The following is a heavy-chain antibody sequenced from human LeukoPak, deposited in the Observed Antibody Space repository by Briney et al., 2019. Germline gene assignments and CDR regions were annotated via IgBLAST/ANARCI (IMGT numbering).Heavy chain of an antibody. CDR3: ARLTVWFGEFYDY. CDR1: GFTFSSYE. Sequence: PGGSLRLSWAASGFTFSSYEMNWVRQAPGKGLEWVSYISSSGSTIYYADSVKGRFTISRDNAKNSLYLQMNSLRAEDTAVYYCARLTVWFGEFYDYWGQGTLVTVSS. V-gene: IGHV3-48*03. J-gene: IGHJ4*02. D-gene: IGHD3-10*01. CDR2: ISSSGSTI.